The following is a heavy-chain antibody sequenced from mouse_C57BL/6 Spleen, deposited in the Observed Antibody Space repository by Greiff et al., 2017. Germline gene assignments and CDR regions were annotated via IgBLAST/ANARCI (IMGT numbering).Heavy chain of an antibody. J-gene: IGHJ4*01. Sequence: EVQVVESGPELVKPGASVKIPCKASGYTFTDYNMDWVKQSHGKSLEWIGDINPNNGGTIYNQKFKGKATLTVDKSSSTAYMELRSLTSEDTAVYYCARKAMDYWGQGTSVTVSS. CDR3: ARKAMDY. V-gene: IGHV1-18*01. CDR2: INPNNGGT. CDR1: GYTFTDYN.